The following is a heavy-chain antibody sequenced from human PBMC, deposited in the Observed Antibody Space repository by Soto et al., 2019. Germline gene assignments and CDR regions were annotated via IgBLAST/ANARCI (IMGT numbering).Heavy chain of an antibody. J-gene: IGHJ4*02. CDR2: IIPIFGTA. Sequence: GASVKVSCKASGGTFSIYAISWVRQAPGQGLEWMGGIIPIFGTANYAQKFQGRVTITADESTSTAYMELSSLRSEDTAVYYCARGPIGYCISTSCYPIDYWGQGTLVTVSS. CDR3: ARGPIGYCISTSCYPIDY. CDR1: GGTFSIYA. V-gene: IGHV1-69*13. D-gene: IGHD2-2*01.